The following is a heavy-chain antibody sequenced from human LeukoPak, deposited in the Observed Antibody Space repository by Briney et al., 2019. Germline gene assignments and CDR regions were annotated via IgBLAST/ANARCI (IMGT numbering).Heavy chain of an antibody. D-gene: IGHD3-3*02. Sequence: GGSLRLSCAASGFTFSSYSMNWVRQAPGKGLEWVSSISSSSSYIYYADSVKGRFTISRDNAKNSLYLQMNSLRAEDTAVYYCARVGAFHYYFDYWGQGTLVTVSP. CDR3: ARVGAFHYYFDY. CDR1: GFTFSSYS. V-gene: IGHV3-21*01. J-gene: IGHJ4*02. CDR2: ISSSSSYI.